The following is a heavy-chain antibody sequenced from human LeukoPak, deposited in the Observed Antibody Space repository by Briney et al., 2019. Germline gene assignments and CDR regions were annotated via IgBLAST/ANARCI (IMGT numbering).Heavy chain of an antibody. Sequence: PGRSLRLSCAASGFTFSSYGMHWVRQAPGKGLEWVAVIWYDGSNKYYADSVKGRFTISRDNSKNTLYLQMNSLGAEDTAVYYCAKDQRRDGYNFHYWGQGTLVTVSS. V-gene: IGHV3-33*06. CDR1: GFTFSSYG. CDR2: IWYDGSNK. D-gene: IGHD5-24*01. CDR3: AKDQRRDGYNFHY. J-gene: IGHJ4*02.